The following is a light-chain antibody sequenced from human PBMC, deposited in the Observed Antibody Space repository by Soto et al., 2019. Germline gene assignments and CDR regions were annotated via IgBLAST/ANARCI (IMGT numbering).Light chain of an antibody. CDR2: GAS. CDR3: QQYNNWPPLT. CDR1: QSVFSN. Sequence: EIVMTQSPATLSVSPGERATLSCRASQSVFSNLAWYQQQPGQAPRLLIYGASTRATGIPARFSGSGSGTEFTLTISSLQSEDFAVYYCQQYNNWPPLTFGGGTKVDIK. V-gene: IGKV3-15*01. J-gene: IGKJ4*01.